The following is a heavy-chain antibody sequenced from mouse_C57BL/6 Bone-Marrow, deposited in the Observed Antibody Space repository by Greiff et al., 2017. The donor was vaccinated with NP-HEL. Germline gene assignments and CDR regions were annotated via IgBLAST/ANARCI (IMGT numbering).Heavy chain of an antibody. CDR1: GYAFTNYL. D-gene: IGHD2-12*01. V-gene: IGHV1-54*01. CDR2: INPGSGGT. Sequence: QVQLKQSGAELVRPGTSVKVSCKASGYAFTNYLIEWVKQRPGQGLEWIGVINPGSGGTNYNEKFKGKATLTADKSSSTAYMQLSSLTSEESAVYFCARGGLLQFPYYFDYWGQGTTLTVSS. CDR3: ARGGLLQFPYYFDY. J-gene: IGHJ2*01.